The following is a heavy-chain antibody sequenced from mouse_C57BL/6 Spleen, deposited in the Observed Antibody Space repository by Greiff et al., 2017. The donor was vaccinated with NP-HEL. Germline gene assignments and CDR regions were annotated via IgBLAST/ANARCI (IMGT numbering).Heavy chain of an antibody. CDR2: INPNNGGT. D-gene: IGHD2-2*01. CDR1: GYTFTDYN. V-gene: IGHV1-18*01. CDR3: ARGGGYAFYAMDY. J-gene: IGHJ4*01. Sequence: EVQLQQSGPELVKPGASVKIPCKASGYTFTDYNMDWVKQSHGKSLEWIGDINPNNGGTIYNQKFKGKSTLTVDKSSSTAYMELRSLTSEDTAVYYWARGGGYAFYAMDYWGQGTSVTVSS.